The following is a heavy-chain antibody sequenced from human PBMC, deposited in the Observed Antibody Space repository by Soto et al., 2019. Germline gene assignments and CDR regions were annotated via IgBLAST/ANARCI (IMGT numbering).Heavy chain of an antibody. Sequence: GGSLRLSCAASGFTFSSYAMSWVRQAPGKGLEWVSAISGSGGSTYYADSVKGRFTISRDNSKNTLYLQMNSLRAEDTAVYYCARDPASYCSGGSCYDPGPGYWGQGTLVTVSS. D-gene: IGHD2-15*01. J-gene: IGHJ4*02. CDR3: ARDPASYCSGGSCYDPGPGY. V-gene: IGHV3-23*01. CDR2: ISGSGGST. CDR1: GFTFSSYA.